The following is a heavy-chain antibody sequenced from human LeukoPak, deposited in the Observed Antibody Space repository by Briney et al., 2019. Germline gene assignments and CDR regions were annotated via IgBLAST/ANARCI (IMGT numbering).Heavy chain of an antibody. D-gene: IGHD3-22*01. V-gene: IGHV5-51*01. CDR2: IYAGNSDA. J-gene: IGHJ4*02. CDR1: GYPFTTSW. CDR3: ARRRYYDSSGYYLDY. Sequence: GESLKISCQGFGYPFTTSWIGWVRQLPGKGLEWTAIIYAGNSDAKYSPSFQGQVSISTDRSISTAYLHWSSLKASDTAIYYCARRRYYDSSGYYLDYWGQGTLVTVSS.